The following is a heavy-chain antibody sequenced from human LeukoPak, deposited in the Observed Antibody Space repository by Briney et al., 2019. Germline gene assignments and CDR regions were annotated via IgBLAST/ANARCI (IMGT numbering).Heavy chain of an antibody. J-gene: IGHJ3*02. CDR3: AKLVVVIPGGALDI. CDR1: GGSISSSSYY. D-gene: IGHD3-22*01. Sequence: PSETLSLTCTVSGGSISSSSYYWGWIRQPPGKGLEWIGSIYYSGSAYYNPSLKSRVTISVDTSKNQFSLKLSSVTAADTAVYYCAKLVVVIPGGALDIWGQGTVVTVSS. CDR2: IYYSGSA. V-gene: IGHV4-39*07.